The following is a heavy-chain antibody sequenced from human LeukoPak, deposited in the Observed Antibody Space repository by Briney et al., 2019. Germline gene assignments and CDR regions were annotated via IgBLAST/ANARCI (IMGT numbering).Heavy chain of an antibody. V-gene: IGHV3-30-3*01. J-gene: IGHJ4*02. CDR2: ISYDGSNK. CDR1: GFTFSSYA. Sequence: PGRSLRLSCAASGFTFSSYAMHWVRQAPGKGLEWVAVISYDGSNKYYADSVKGRFTISRDNSKNTLYLQMNSLRAEDTAVYYCARSGGDYYDSISGLFLYFDYWGQGTLVTVSS. CDR3: ARSGGDYYDSISGLFLYFDY. D-gene: IGHD3-22*01.